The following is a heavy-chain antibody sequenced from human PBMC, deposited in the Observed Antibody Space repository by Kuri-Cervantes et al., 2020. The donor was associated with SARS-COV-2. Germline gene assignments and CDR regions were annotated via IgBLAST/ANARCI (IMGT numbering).Heavy chain of an antibody. V-gene: IGHV4-4*07. CDR1: GGSISSYY. D-gene: IGHD3-10*01. J-gene: IGHJ4*02. Sequence: GSLRLSCTVSGGSISSYYWSWIRQPAGKGLEWIGRIYTSGSTNYNPSLKSRVTMSVDTSKNQFSLKLSSVTAADTAVYYCARDRWTVAGGLDYWGQGTLVTVSS. CDR2: IYTSGST. CDR3: ARDRWTVAGGLDY.